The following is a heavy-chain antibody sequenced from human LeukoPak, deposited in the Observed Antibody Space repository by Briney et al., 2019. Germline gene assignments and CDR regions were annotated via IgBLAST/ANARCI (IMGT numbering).Heavy chain of an antibody. CDR2: IKSKTDGGTT. V-gene: IGHV3-15*01. D-gene: IGHD5-12*01. CDR3: TTGPSEWLRSISDY. CDR1: GFTLSNAW. Sequence: GGSLRLSCAASGFTLSNAWMSWVRQAPGKGLEWVGRIKSKTDGGTTDYAAPVKGRFTISRDDSKNTLYLQMNSLKTEDTAVYYCTTGPSEWLRSISDYWGQGTLVTVSS. J-gene: IGHJ4*02.